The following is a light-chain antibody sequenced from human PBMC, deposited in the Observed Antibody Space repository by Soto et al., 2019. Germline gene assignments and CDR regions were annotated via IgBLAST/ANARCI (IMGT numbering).Light chain of an antibody. V-gene: IGLV1-47*01. CDR1: SSNIGRNY. J-gene: IGLJ2*01. CDR2: RDN. Sequence: QSVLTQPPSASGTPGQRVTISCSGSSSNIGRNYVYWYQQFPGTAPKLLIYRDNQRPSGVPDRFSGSKSGTSASLAINGLRSEDEADYYCAAWDDSLSVLFGGGTKLTVL. CDR3: AAWDDSLSVL.